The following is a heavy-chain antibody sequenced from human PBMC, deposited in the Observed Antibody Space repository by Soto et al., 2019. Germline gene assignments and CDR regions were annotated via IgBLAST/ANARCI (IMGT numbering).Heavy chain of an antibody. CDR2: ITWNSRVL. J-gene: IGHJ4*02. CDR1: GLNFDDFA. CDR3: AKGRDDFLSPYYFAS. V-gene: IGHV3-9*01. D-gene: IGHD3-3*01. Sequence: EVQLVESGGRLVQPGRSRRLSCVGTGLNFDDFAMHWVRQAPGKGLEWVSGITWNSRVLAYADSVKGRFTISRDNARNSLYLQMESLRDEDTALYYCAKGRDDFLSPYYFASWGQGTLVTVSS.